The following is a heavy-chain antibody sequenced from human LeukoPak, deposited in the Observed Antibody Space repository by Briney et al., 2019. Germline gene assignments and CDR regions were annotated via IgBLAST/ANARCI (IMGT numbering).Heavy chain of an antibody. CDR1: GGSISSYY. D-gene: IGHD6-19*01. V-gene: IGHV4-59*01. Sequence: SETLSLTCTVSGGSISSYYWSWIRQPPGKGLEWIGYIYYSGSTNYNPSLKSRVTISVDTSKNQFSLKLSSVTAADTAVYYCARPRFPKWLPRSDAFDIWGQGTMVTVSS. CDR2: IYYSGST. J-gene: IGHJ3*02. CDR3: ARPRFPKWLPRSDAFDI.